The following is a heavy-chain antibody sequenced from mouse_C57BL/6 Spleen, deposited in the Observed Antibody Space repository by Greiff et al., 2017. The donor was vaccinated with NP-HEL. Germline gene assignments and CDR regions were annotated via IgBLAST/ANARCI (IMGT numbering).Heavy chain of an antibody. CDR1: GYAFSSYW. CDR3: ARGVLGYYAMDY. V-gene: IGHV1-80*01. J-gene: IGHJ4*01. Sequence: VQLQQSGAELVKPGASVKISCKASGYAFSSYWMNWVKQRPGKGLEWIGQIYPGDGDTNYNGKFKGKATLTADKSSSTAYMQLSSLTSEDSAVYFCARGVLGYYAMDYWGQGTSVTVSS. D-gene: IGHD4-1*01. CDR2: IYPGDGDT.